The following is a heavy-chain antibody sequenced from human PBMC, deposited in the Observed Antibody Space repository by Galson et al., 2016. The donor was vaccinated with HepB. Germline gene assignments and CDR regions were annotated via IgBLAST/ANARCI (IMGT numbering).Heavy chain of an antibody. V-gene: IGHV4-59*01. Sequence: SETLSLTCTVSGDFISDYFWSWVRQPPGKGLEYIGFTHCSGATNYSPSLRGRVTMSVATSENHLSLKLTSVTAADTAVYYCARLGTCGRDCYSFDYWGQGILVTVS. J-gene: IGHJ4*02. CDR2: THCSGAT. CDR1: GDFISDYF. CDR3: ARLGTCGRDCYSFDY. D-gene: IGHD2-21*02.